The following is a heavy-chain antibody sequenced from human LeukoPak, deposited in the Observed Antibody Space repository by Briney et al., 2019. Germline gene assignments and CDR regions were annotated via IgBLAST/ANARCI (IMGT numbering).Heavy chain of an antibody. CDR1: GYTFTTYD. Sequence: ASVKVSCKASGYTFTTYDINWVRQATGQGLEWMGWMNPNSGNTGYAQKFQGRVTMTRNTSITTAYMELSGLRSEDAAVYYCARGQGHNWFDPWGQGTLVTVSS. CDR3: ARGQGHNWFDP. CDR2: MNPNSGNT. J-gene: IGHJ5*02. V-gene: IGHV1-8*01.